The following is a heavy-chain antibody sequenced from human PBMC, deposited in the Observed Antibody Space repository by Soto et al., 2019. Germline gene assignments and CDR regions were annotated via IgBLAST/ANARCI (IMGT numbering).Heavy chain of an antibody. D-gene: IGHD6-13*01. V-gene: IGHV4-59*11. J-gene: IGHJ4*01. Sequence: PSETLSLTCTVSGASITTHYWNWIRQSPGKGLEWIANIFNGGSTKYNPSLRSRVTISVDTSRNQFSLNLSSVTAADTAVYYCARIEAAGTQWGDGTLVTVSS. CDR1: GASITTHY. CDR2: IFNGGST. CDR3: ARIEAAGTQ.